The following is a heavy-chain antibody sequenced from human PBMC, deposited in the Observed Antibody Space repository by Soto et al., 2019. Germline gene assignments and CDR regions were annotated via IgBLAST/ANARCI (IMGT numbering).Heavy chain of an antibody. CDR2: ISGLSATT. J-gene: IGHJ4*02. V-gene: IGHV3-48*04. D-gene: IGHD2-15*01. Sequence: DVVLVNSGGGFVRPGESLRLSCGASGFRFTSFGMNWVRQGPGKGLEWLSYISGLSATTYYADSVRGRFTVSRDNDMNLVFLQLNNLRGDDTAVYYCTRWGAARPDYWGQGSRVVVSS. CDR1: GFRFTSFG. CDR3: TRWGAARPDY.